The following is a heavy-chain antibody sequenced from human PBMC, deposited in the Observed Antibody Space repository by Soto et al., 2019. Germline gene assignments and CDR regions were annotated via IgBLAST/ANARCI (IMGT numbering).Heavy chain of an antibody. CDR2: INHSGST. CDR3: ARPYSSGWYPEFGY. CDR1: GGSFSGYY. D-gene: IGHD6-19*01. J-gene: IGHJ4*02. V-gene: IGHV4-34*01. Sequence: PSETLSLTCAVYGGSFSGYYWSWIRQPPGKGLEWIGEINHSGSTNYNPSLKSRVTISVDTSKNQFSLKLSSVTAADTAVYYCARPYSSGWYPEFGYWGQGTLVTVSS.